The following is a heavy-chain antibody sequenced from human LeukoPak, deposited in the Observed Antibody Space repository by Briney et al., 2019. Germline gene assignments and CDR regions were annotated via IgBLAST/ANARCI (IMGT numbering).Heavy chain of an antibody. Sequence: PSQTLSLTCTVSGGSISSGDYSWSWIRQPPGKGLEWIGYIYYSGSTYYNPSLKSRVTISVDTSKNQFSLKLSSVTAADTAVYYCASRCSSTSCFFDYWGQGTLVTVSS. D-gene: IGHD2-2*01. J-gene: IGHJ4*02. V-gene: IGHV4-30-4*01. CDR3: ASRCSSTSCFFDY. CDR1: GGSISSGDYS. CDR2: IYYSGST.